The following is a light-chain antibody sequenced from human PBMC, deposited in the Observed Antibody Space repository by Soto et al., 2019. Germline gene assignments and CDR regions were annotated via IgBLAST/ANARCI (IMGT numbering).Light chain of an antibody. V-gene: IGLV2-14*01. CDR1: SSDVGRYNY. CDR3: SSHTASSTWV. CDR2: DVS. Sequence: QSALTQPASVSGSPGQSITISCTGTSSDVGRYNYVSWYQQHPGEVPKLLIYDVSNRPSGVSDRFSGSKSGNTASLTISGLQAGDEADDYCSSHTASSTWVFGGGTKLTVL. J-gene: IGLJ3*02.